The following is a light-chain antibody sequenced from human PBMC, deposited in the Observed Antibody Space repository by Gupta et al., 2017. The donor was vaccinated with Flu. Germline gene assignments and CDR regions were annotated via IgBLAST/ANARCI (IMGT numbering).Light chain of an antibody. V-gene: IGKV1-17*01. J-gene: IGKJ1*01. Sequence: DIQMTQSPSSLSASVGDRITITCRASQGIRNDLGWYQQKPGKAPKRLVYAASRVKSGVPSRFSGSGSGTEFTLTISGRQAEDFANYYCRQENSYPWTFGQGTKVEIK. CDR1: QGIRND. CDR2: AAS. CDR3: RQENSYPWT.